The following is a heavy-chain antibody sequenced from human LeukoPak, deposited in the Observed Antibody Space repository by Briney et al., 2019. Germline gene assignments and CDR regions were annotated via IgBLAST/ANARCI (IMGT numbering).Heavy chain of an antibody. D-gene: IGHD1-7*01. CDR1: GGSVSGYY. J-gene: IGHJ4*02. CDR2: IFYSGST. CDR3: ARGRNWNYVGVDY. V-gene: IGHV4-59*02. Sequence: SETLSLTCTVSGGSVSGYYWSWLRQPPGKGLEWIGYIFYSGSTNYNPSLKSRVSISVDTSKNQFSLKLSSVTAADTAVYYCARGRNWNYVGVDYWGQGTLVTVSS.